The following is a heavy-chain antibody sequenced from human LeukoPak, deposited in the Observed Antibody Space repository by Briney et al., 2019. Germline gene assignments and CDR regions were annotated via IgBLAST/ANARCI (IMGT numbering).Heavy chain of an antibody. V-gene: IGHV3-30*18. CDR1: GFTFSNYG. Sequence: GASLRLSCEASGFTFSNYGMHWVRQAPGKGLEWVAVISNDGGNKYYADSVRGRLTISRDNSKNTLYLQMNSLRPEDTAVYYCAKDWGFRYASGSYCDYWGQGTQVTVSA. CDR2: ISNDGGNK. CDR3: AKDWGFRYASGSYCDY. D-gene: IGHD3-10*01. J-gene: IGHJ4*02.